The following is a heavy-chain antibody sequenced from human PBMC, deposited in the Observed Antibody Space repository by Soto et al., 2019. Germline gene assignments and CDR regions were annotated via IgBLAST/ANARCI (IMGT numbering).Heavy chain of an antibody. Sequence: EVQLVESGGGLVQPGGSLSLSCAASGVTVSSNYMSWVRQAPGKGLEWVSVIYSGGSTYYADSVKGRFTISRDNSKNTLYLQMTSLRAEDTAVYYCARHGYNYGGGYFDYWGQGTLVTVSS. J-gene: IGHJ4*02. CDR3: ARHGYNYGGGYFDY. D-gene: IGHD5-18*01. CDR1: GVTVSSNY. V-gene: IGHV3-66*04. CDR2: IYSGGST.